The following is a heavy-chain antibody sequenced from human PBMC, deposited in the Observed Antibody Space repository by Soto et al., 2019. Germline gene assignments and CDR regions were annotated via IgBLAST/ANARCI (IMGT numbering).Heavy chain of an antibody. D-gene: IGHD2-21*02. J-gene: IGHJ5*02. CDR2: ISYDGSNK. V-gene: IGHV3-30-3*01. CDR1: GFTFSSYA. Sequence: GGSLRLSCAASGFTFSSYAMHWVRQAPGKGLEWVAVISYDGSNKYYADSVKGRFTISRDNSKNTLYLQMNSLRAEDTAVYYCARDKIAVVVTAIRNNWFDPWGQGTLVTV. CDR3: ARDKIAVVVTAIRNNWFDP.